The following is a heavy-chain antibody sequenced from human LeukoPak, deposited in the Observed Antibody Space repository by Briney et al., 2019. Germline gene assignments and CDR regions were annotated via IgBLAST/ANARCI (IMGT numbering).Heavy chain of an antibody. V-gene: IGHV3-30*04. CDR3: ARDPIDGCPDYFDF. J-gene: IGHJ4*02. D-gene: IGHD2/OR15-2a*01. CDR2: TSYDQSHK. Sequence: GGSLRLSCAASGFTFSSYAMSWVRQAPGKGLEWVAVTSYDQSHKYYTDSVKGRFTISRDNSKNTLYLEMNFLGGEDTAFYYCARDPIDGCPDYFDFWGQGTLVTVSS. CDR1: GFTFSSYA.